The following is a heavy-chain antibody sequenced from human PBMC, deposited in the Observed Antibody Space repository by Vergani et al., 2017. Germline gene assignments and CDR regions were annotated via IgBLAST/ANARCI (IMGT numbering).Heavy chain of an antibody. J-gene: IGHJ3*02. Sequence: VQLVESGGGLVKPGGSLRLSCAASGFTFSDYYMSWVRQAPGKGLEWVSVIYSGGSTYYADSVKGRFTISRDNSKNTLYLQMNSLRAEDTAVYYCARENRGAFDIWGQGTMVTVSS. CDR2: IYSGGST. V-gene: IGHV3-66*01. CDR3: ARENRGAFDI. CDR1: GFTFSDYY.